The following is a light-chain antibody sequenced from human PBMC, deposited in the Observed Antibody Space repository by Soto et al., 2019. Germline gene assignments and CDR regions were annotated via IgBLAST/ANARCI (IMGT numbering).Light chain of an antibody. J-gene: IGKJ4*01. V-gene: IGKV1-33*01. CDR2: DAS. Sequence: DIQLTQSPSSLSASVGVRVTITCQASQDITDYLNWYQQRPGKAPRVVIYDASSLRTGAPSRFSGGGSGTHFTFTISSLQTEDVGTYYCQQYDSLPRTFGGGTKVEI. CDR3: QQYDSLPRT. CDR1: QDITDY.